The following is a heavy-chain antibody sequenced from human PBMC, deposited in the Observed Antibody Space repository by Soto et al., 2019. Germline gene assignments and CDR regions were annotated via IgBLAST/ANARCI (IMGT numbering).Heavy chain of an antibody. Sequence: PGGSLRLSCAASGFTFSSYGMHWVRQAPGKGLEWVAVISYDGSNKYYADSVKGRFTISRDNSKNTLYLQMNSLKTEDTAVYYCTTDPVTMIVVVPSSGWGQGTLVTVSS. CDR2: ISYDGSNK. D-gene: IGHD3-22*01. V-gene: IGHV3-30*03. CDR3: TTDPVTMIVVVPSSG. CDR1: GFTFSSYG. J-gene: IGHJ4*02.